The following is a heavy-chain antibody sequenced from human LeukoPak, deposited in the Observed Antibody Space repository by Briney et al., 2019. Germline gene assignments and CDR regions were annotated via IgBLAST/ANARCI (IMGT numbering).Heavy chain of an antibody. Sequence: GESLKISCQGSGYSFTSYWISWVRQMPGKGLEWMGRIDLSDSYTNYSPSFQAHVTISADKSISTAYLQWSSLKASDTAMYYCARHGHSGYSSSTYGSDYWGQGTLVTVSS. D-gene: IGHD6-13*01. CDR2: IDLSDSYT. CDR1: GYSFTSYW. CDR3: ARHGHSGYSSSTYGSDY. V-gene: IGHV5-10-1*01. J-gene: IGHJ4*02.